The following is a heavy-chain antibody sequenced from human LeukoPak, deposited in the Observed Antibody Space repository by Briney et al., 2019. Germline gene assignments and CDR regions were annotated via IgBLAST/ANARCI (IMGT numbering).Heavy chain of an antibody. J-gene: IGHJ6*03. Sequence: GGSLRLSCAASGFTFSSYAMHWVRQAPGKGLEYVSAISSNGGSTYYANSVKGRFTISRDNSKNTLYLQMGSLRAEDMAVYYCVRDEQLGDYYYYYMDVWGKGTTVTVSS. CDR1: GFTFSSYA. CDR3: VRDEQLGDYYYYYMDV. V-gene: IGHV3-64*01. D-gene: IGHD6-6*01. CDR2: ISSNGGST.